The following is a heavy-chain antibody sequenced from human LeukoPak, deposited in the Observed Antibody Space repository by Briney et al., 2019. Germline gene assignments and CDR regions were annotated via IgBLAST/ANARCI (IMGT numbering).Heavy chain of an antibody. Sequence: SETLSLTCSASGVSISSYYWSLIRQPPGEGLEWIAYIYYSGSTSYHTSLKRRDTICVDTSKNQLSLNLNSVTAAETDVYYCARAPELYDFGCWGQGTLVTFSS. D-gene: IGHD2-8*01. CDR1: GVSISSYY. J-gene: IGHJ4*02. CDR3: ARAPELYDFGC. CDR2: IYYSGST. V-gene: IGHV4-59*13.